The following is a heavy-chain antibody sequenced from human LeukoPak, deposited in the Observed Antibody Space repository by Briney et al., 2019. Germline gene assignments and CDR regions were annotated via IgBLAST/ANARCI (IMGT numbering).Heavy chain of an antibody. V-gene: IGHV4-30-2*01. D-gene: IGHD4-17*01. Sequence: SETLSLTCAVYGGSFSGYYWSWIRQPPGKGLEWIGYIYHSGSTYYNPSLKSRVTISVDRSKNQFSLKLSSVTAADTAVYYCARAATVNSGAAFDYWGQGTLVTVSS. CDR2: IYHSGST. CDR1: GGSFSGYY. J-gene: IGHJ4*02. CDR3: ARAATVNSGAAFDY.